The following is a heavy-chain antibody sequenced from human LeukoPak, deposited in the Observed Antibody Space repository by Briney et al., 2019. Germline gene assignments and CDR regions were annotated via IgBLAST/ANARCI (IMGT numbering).Heavy chain of an antibody. J-gene: IGHJ6*02. CDR1: GYSFTSYW. Sequence: GESLKISCKGSGYSFTSYWIGWVRQMPGKGLEWMGIIYPGDSDTRFSPSFQGQVTISADKSISTAYLQWSSLKASDTAMYYCARGYCSGGSCSRCYYYYGMDVWGQGTTVTVSS. V-gene: IGHV5-51*01. CDR3: ARGYCSGGSCSRCYYYYGMDV. CDR2: IYPGDSDT. D-gene: IGHD2-15*01.